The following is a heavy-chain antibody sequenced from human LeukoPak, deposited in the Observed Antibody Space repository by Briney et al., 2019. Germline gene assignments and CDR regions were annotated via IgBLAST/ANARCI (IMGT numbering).Heavy chain of an antibody. D-gene: IGHD3-9*01. CDR1: GGSITDNY. J-gene: IGHJ5*02. V-gene: IGHV4-4*07. CDR2: IYTSGST. Sequence: PSETLSLTCTVSGGSITDNYWSWIRQPAGRGLEWIGRIYTSGSTDYKPSLRSRVTMSLDTSKNQFSLKLNSVTAADTAVYYCARGRWDILTGYNWFDPWGLGTLVTVSS. CDR3: ARGRWDILTGYNWFDP.